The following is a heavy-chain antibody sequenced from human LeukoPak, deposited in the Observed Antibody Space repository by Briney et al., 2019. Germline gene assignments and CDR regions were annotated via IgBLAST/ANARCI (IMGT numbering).Heavy chain of an antibody. CDR2: IKRDGSEK. V-gene: IGHV3-7*01. Sequence: PGGSLRLSCAASGFTFSSYWMIWVRQAPGKGLEWVANIKRDGSEKYYVDSVKGRFTISRDNAKNSLYLQMNSLRAEDTAVYYCARDSSGWSGWEDYWGQGTLVTVSS. D-gene: IGHD6-19*01. CDR3: ARDSSGWSGWEDY. CDR1: GFTFSSYW. J-gene: IGHJ4*02.